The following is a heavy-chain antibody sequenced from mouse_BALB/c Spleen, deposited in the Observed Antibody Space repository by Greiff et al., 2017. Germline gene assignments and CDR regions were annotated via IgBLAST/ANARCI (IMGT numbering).Heavy chain of an antibody. CDR3: ARNYYGSSQAWFAY. Sequence: EVKLMESGGGLVQPGGSLKLSCAASGFTFSSFGMHWVRQAPEKGLEWVAYISSGSGTIYYADTVKGRFTISRDNPKNTLFLQMTSLRSEDTAMYYGARNYYGSSQAWFAYWGQGTLVTVSA. J-gene: IGHJ3*01. CDR1: GFTFSSFG. D-gene: IGHD1-1*01. V-gene: IGHV5-17*02. CDR2: ISSGSGTI.